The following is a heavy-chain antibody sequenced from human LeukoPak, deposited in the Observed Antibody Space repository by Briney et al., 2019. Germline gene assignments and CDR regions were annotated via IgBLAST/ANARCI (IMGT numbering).Heavy chain of an antibody. D-gene: IGHD3-16*01. J-gene: IGHJ5*02. Sequence: SETLSLTCTVSGGSISSYYWSWLRQPPGKGLEWIGYIYHSGSTYYNPSLKSRVTISVDRSKNQFSLMLSSVTAADTAVYYCVAGWGNGWFDPWGQGTLVTVSS. V-gene: IGHV4-59*04. CDR3: VAGWGNGWFDP. CDR1: GGSISSYY. CDR2: IYHSGST.